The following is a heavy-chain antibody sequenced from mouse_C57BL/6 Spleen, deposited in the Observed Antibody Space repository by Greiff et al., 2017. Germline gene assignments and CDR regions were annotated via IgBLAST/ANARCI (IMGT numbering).Heavy chain of an antibody. Sequence: QVQLQQPGAELVMPGASVKLSCKASGYTFTSYWMHWVKQRPGQGLEWIGEIDPSDSYTNYNQKFKGKSTLTVDKSSSTAYMQLSSLTSEDSAVDYCARWYDKGGAMDYWGQGTSVTVSS. CDR2: IDPSDSYT. CDR1: GYTFTSYW. CDR3: ARWYDKGGAMDY. D-gene: IGHD2-14*01. J-gene: IGHJ4*01. V-gene: IGHV1-69*01.